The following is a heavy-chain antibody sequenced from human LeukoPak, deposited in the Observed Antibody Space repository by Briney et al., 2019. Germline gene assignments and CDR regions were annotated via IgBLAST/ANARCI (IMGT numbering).Heavy chain of an antibody. CDR3: ATCRSSTSCPFDY. Sequence: ASVKVSCKASGYTFTSYAMHWVRQAPGQRLEWMGWINAGNGNTKYSQEFQGRVTITRDTSASTAYMELSSPRSEDTAVYYCATCRSSTSCPFDYWGQGTLVTVSS. CDR2: INAGNGNT. CDR1: GYTFTSYA. D-gene: IGHD2-2*01. V-gene: IGHV1-3*03. J-gene: IGHJ4*02.